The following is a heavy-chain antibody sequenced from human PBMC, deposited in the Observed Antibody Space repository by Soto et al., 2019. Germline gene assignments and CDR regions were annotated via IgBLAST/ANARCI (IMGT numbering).Heavy chain of an antibody. J-gene: IGHJ4*02. Sequence: QVHLVESGGGVVQPGRSLRLSCAASGFSFSTYGMHWVRQAPGKGLEWVAFISNDGSNKYYADSVKGRFTISRDNSKNTLCLQMNSLRVGDTAVYYCANGFGNYWAFDYWGQGTLVTVSS. CDR1: GFSFSTYG. D-gene: IGHD1-26*01. V-gene: IGHV3-30*18. CDR2: ISNDGSNK. CDR3: ANGFGNYWAFDY.